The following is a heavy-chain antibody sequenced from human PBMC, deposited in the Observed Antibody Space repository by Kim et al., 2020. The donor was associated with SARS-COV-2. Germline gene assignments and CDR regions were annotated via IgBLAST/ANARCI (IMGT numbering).Heavy chain of an antibody. Sequence: SETLSLTCSVSGGSIINGDSYWGWIRQTPGEGLEWIGNIYYTGGTHYNPSLKSRVTMSIDTSKNHFSLRLTSVTAADTAVYYCATDRGDGYVPNSFHYWGQGTLVTVSS. CDR2: IYYTGGT. CDR1: GGSIINGDSY. CDR3: ATDRGDGYVPNSFHY. D-gene: IGHD2-21*01. J-gene: IGHJ4*02. V-gene: IGHV4-39*07.